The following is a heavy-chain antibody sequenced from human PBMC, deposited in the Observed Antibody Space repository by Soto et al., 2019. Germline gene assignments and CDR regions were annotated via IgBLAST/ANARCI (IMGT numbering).Heavy chain of an antibody. J-gene: IGHJ5*02. CDR1: GDSISSTY. CDR2: IYSSGSN. CDR3: ARGYESGYTFGHDL. Sequence: QVQLHESGPGLVNPSATLSLTCTVSGDSISSTYWSWIRQPAGRGLEWIGRIYSSGSNNYNPSLESRVTMSVDTSKNQFSLTLRSVTAADTAVYFCARGYESGYTFGHDLWGQGTLVTVSS. D-gene: IGHD3-22*01. V-gene: IGHV4-4*07.